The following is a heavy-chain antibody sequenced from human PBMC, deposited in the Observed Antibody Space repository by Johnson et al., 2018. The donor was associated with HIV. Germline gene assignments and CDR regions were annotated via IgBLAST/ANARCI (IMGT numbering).Heavy chain of an antibody. J-gene: IGHJ3*02. V-gene: IGHV3-23*04. CDR1: GFPFSTYA. Sequence: VQLVESGGGVVRRGGSLRLSCVASGFPFSTYAIHWVRPAPGKGLEWVSFISGGEDDTYYADSVKGRFTISRDNSKTTLYLQMNSLRDEDTAVYYCANSLLLDAFNIWGQGTVVTVS. CDR3: ANSLLLDAFNI. CDR2: ISGGEDDT.